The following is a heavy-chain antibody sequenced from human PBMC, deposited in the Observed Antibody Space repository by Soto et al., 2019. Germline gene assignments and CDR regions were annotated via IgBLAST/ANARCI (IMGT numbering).Heavy chain of an antibody. CDR2: INAGNGNT. Sequence: ASVKVSCKGSGYTFTSYAMHWVRQAPGQRLEWMGWINAGNGNTKYSQKFQGRVTITRDTSASTAYMELSSLGSEDTAVYYCARDQDDCSGSSFDYWGQGTLVTVSS. V-gene: IGHV1-3*01. CDR3: ARDQDDCSGSSFDY. CDR1: GYTFTSYA. J-gene: IGHJ4*02. D-gene: IGHD3-22*01.